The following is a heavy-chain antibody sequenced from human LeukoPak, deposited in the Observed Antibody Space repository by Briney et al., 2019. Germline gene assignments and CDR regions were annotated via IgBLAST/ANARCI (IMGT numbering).Heavy chain of an antibody. J-gene: IGHJ4*02. CDR3: AKRRLVRGFFDY. Sequence: GGSLRLSCAASGFTFSSYAMSWVRQAPGAGLEWVSAISTSGGSTYYADSVKGRFTISRDNSKNTLYLQMNSLRTEDTAIYYCAKRRLVRGFFDYWGQGILVTVSS. CDR1: GFTFSSYA. D-gene: IGHD3-9*01. V-gene: IGHV3-23*01. CDR2: ISTSGGST.